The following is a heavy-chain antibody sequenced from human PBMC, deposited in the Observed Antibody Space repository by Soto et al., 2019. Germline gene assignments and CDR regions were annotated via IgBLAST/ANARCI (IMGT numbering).Heavy chain of an antibody. CDR2: IYHSGST. Sequence: SETLSLTCAVSGGSISSGGYSWSWIRQPPGKGLEWIGYIYHSGSTYYNPSLKSRVTISVDRSKNQFSLKLSSVTAADTAVYYCARGYYDFWSGYYGSYYYYGMDVWGQGTTVTSP. D-gene: IGHD3-3*01. CDR1: GGSISSGGYS. CDR3: ARGYYDFWSGYYGSYYYYGMDV. V-gene: IGHV4-30-2*01. J-gene: IGHJ6*02.